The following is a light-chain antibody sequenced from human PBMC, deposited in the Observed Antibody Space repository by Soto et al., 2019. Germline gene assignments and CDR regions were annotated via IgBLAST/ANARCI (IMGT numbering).Light chain of an antibody. V-gene: IGKV1-5*01. CDR1: QSISSW. Sequence: DIQMTQSPSTLSASVGDRVTITCRASQSISSWLAWYQQKPGKAPKLLIYDASSLESGVPSRFSGSGSGTEFTPTISSLQPDDFATYYCQQYNSASTFGQGTKWIS. CDR2: DAS. J-gene: IGKJ1*01. CDR3: QQYNSAST.